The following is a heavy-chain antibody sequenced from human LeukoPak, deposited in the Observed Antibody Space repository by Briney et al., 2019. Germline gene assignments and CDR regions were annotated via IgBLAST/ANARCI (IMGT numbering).Heavy chain of an antibody. D-gene: IGHD3-22*01. CDR2: INSDGRSI. Sequence: GGSLRLSCAASGFTFSSYWMHWVRQAPGKGLVWVSRINSDGRSINYADSVKGRFTISRDNAKNTLYLQMNSLRREDTAVYYCASVYYYDSSDYYCREDYWGQGTLVTVSS. J-gene: IGHJ4*02. V-gene: IGHV3-74*01. CDR1: GFTFSSYW. CDR3: ASVYYYDSSDYYCREDY.